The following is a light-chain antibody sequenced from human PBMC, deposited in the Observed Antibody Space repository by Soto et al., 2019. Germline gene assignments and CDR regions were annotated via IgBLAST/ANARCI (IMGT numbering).Light chain of an antibody. CDR1: QSISSW. J-gene: IGKJ2*01. V-gene: IGKV1-5*01. CDR2: DAS. CDR3: DKPTGHPYT. Sequence: IQMTQSPSTLSASVGDRVTITCRASQSISSWLAWYQQKPGKAPKLLIYDASSLESGVPSRFSGSGSGTEFTLSFSSLQPDDIATRYLDKPTGHPYTFGQ.